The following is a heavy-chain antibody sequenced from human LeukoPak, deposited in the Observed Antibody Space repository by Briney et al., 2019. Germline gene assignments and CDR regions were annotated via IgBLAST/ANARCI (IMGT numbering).Heavy chain of an antibody. CDR1: GFTFSSYS. V-gene: IGHV3-21*01. J-gene: IGHJ4*02. Sequence: GGSLRLSCAASGFTFSSYSMNWVRQAPGKGLEWVSSITRTSIYIHYADSLKGRFTISRDNAKNSLSLQMNSLRAEDTAVYYCARVRYDSSGYYSIFDSWGPGTLVTVSS. D-gene: IGHD3-22*01. CDR2: ITRTSIYI. CDR3: ARVRYDSSGYYSIFDS.